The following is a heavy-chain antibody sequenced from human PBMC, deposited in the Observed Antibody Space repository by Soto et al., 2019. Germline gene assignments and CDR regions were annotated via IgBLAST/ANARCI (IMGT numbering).Heavy chain of an antibody. V-gene: IGHV3-33*01. D-gene: IGHD3-16*01. Sequence: GGSLRLSCAASGFTFSSYGMHWVRQAPGKGLEWVAVIWYDGSNKYYADSVKGRFTISRDNSKNTLYLQMNSLRAEDTAVYYCARDRIGFMTPDAFDIWGQGTMVTVSS. CDR3: ARDRIGFMTPDAFDI. CDR2: IWYDGSNK. J-gene: IGHJ3*02. CDR1: GFTFSSYG.